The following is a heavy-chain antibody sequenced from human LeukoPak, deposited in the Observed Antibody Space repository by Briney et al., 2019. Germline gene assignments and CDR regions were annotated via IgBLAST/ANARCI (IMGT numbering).Heavy chain of an antibody. CDR2: IYPGDSDT. CDR3: ARRGCIGGSCYAY. J-gene: IGHJ4*02. CDR1: GYSFSNDW. D-gene: IGHD2-15*01. Sequence: GESLKISCKGSGYSFSNDWIGWVRPMPGKGLEWMGIIYPGDSDTRYSPSFQGQVTMSADKSISTAFLQWSSLEASDTAMYYCARRGCIGGSCYAYWGEGTLVTVSS. V-gene: IGHV5-51*01.